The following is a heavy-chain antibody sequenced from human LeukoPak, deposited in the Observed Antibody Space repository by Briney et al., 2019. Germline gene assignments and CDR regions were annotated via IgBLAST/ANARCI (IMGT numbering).Heavy chain of an antibody. CDR3: ARGAVTIDY. J-gene: IGHJ4*02. V-gene: IGHV4-30-2*01. D-gene: IGHD4-17*01. CDR2: IYHSGST. Sequence: SETLSLTCAVSGGSISGGGYSWSWIRQPPGTGLEWIGYIYHSGSTYYNPSLKSRVTISVDRSKNQFSLKLSSVTAADTAVYSCARGAVTIDYWGQGTLVTVSS. CDR1: GGSISGGGYS.